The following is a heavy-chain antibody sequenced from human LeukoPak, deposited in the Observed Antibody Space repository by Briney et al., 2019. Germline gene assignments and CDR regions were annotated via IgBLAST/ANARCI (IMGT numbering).Heavy chain of an antibody. V-gene: IGHV3-21*01. CDR3: ARGARNAGSGYSFDY. Sequence: GGSLGLSCAASGFTFSSYSMNWVRQAPGKGLEWVSSISSSSSYIYYADSVKGRFTISRDNAKNSLYLQMNSLRAEDTAVYYCARGARNAGSGYSFDYWGQGTLVTVPS. CDR1: GFTFSSYS. D-gene: IGHD3-3*01. J-gene: IGHJ4*02. CDR2: ISSSSSYI.